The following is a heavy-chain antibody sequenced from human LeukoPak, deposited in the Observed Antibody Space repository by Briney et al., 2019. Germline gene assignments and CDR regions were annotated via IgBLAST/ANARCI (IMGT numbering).Heavy chain of an antibody. J-gene: IGHJ4*02. CDR3: GRHLRYGHRSSSWGKIDY. V-gene: IGHV4-39*01. CDR1: GGSISSSSYY. CDR2: IYDSGST. D-gene: IGHD6-13*01. Sequence: SETLSLTCTVSGGSISSSSYYWVWLPQPPGKGLDWIGSIYDSGSTYYNPSLKSRVTISVDTSKNQFSLKVSCVAAADTAVYYCGRHLRYGHRSSSWGKIDYWGQGTLVTVSS.